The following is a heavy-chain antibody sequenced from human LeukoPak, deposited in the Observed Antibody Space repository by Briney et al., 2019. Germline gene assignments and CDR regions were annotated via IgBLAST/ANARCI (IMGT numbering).Heavy chain of an antibody. Sequence: GGSLRLSCAASGFTFNDHYMTWVRQAPGKGLEWVANIKGDGGQAFYVDSVRGRFTISRDNAKKSLHLQMNSLRDGDTAIYYCARVGHGFSGYYHPLDFWGPGALVSVSS. CDR2: IKGDGGQA. CDR3: ARVGHGFSGYYHPLDF. CDR1: GFTFNDHY. V-gene: IGHV3-7*01. J-gene: IGHJ4*02. D-gene: IGHD3-3*01.